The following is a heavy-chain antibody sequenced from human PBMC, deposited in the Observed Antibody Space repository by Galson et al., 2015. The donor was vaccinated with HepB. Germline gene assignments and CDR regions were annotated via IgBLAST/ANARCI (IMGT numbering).Heavy chain of an antibody. J-gene: IGHJ5*02. CDR3: ARQRYCSGGSCLNWFDP. CDR1: GFTFSSYW. V-gene: IGHV3-7*01. CDR2: IKQDGSEK. Sequence: SLRLSCAASGFTFSSYWMSWVRQAPGKGLEWVANIKQDGSEKYYVDSVKGRFTISRDNAKNSLYLQMNSLRAEDTAVYYCARQRYCSGGSCLNWFDPWGQGTLVTVSS. D-gene: IGHD2-15*01.